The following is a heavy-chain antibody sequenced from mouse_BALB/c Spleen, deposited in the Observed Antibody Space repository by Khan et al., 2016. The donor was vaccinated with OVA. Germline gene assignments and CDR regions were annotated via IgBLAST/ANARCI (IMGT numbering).Heavy chain of an antibody. J-gene: IGHJ2*01. CDR2: ILAGGST. Sequence: QVQLKESGPGLLAPSQSLSITCTVSGFSLTSYGVYWVRQPSGKGLEWLGVILAGGSTNYNSALMSRLSISKDNSTSQVFLKMNSQRTDETAMYYCARLEDIWGQGTTLTVSS. V-gene: IGHV2-9*02. CDR1: GFSLTSYG. D-gene: IGHD1-3*01. CDR3: ARLEDI.